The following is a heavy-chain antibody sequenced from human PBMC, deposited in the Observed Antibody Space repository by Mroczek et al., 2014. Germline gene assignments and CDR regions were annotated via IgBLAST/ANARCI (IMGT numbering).Heavy chain of an antibody. V-gene: IGHV1-2*02. CDR2: INPNSGGT. CDR1: GYTFTGYY. CDR3: ARAGIRGYSYGRLPGY. J-gene: IGHJ4*02. Sequence: QLVESGAEVKKPGASVKVSCKASGYTFTGYYMHWVRQAPGQGLEWMGWINPNSGGTNYAQKFQGRVTMTRDTSISTAYMELSRLRSDDTAVYYCARAGIRGYSYGRLPGYWGQGTLVTVSS. D-gene: IGHD5-18*01.